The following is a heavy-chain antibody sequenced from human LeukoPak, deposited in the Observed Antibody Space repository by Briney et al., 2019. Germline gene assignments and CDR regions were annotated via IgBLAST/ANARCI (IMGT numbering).Heavy chain of an antibody. D-gene: IGHD3/OR15-3a*01. CDR1: GFTVSSNY. V-gene: IGHV3-66*01. CDR3: VREGPRGLAFDI. CDR2: IYSGGST. J-gene: IGHJ3*02. Sequence: QPGGSLRLSCAASGFTVSSNYMSWVRQAPGKGLEWVSVIYSGGSTYYADSVKGRFTISRDNSKNTLYLQMNGLRVEDTAVYYCVREGPRGLAFDIWGQGTMVTVSS.